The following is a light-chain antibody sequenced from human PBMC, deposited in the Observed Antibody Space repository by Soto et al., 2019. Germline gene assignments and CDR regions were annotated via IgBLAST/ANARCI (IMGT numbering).Light chain of an antibody. J-gene: IGKJ1*01. CDR1: QGIGNA. Sequence: CRASQGIGNALGWYQQKPGKHPKVLIYGASNLQSGVPPRFSGSGSRTDSSLAIRRLQHEYSATYYCLEDINSPCRFAQGTKVDIK. V-gene: IGKV1-6*01. CDR2: GAS. CDR3: LEDINSPCR.